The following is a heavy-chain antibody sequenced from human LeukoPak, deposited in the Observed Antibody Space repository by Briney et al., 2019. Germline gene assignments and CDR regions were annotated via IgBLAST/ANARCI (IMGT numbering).Heavy chain of an antibody. CDR2: ISFDGNKK. J-gene: IGHJ6*04. CDR1: GFTVSSNY. D-gene: IGHD5-12*01. Sequence: GGSLRLSCAASGFTVSSNYMSWVRQAPGKGLEWVAVISFDGNKKYYGDSVKGRFTISRDNSKDTVFLQMNSLKVEDTALYYCARVHNGYEPPYSYYGMDVWGKGTTVTVSS. V-gene: IGHV3-30*03. CDR3: ARVHNGYEPPYSYYGMDV.